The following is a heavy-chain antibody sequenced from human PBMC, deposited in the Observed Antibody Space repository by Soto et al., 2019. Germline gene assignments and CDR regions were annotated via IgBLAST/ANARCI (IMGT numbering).Heavy chain of an antibody. CDR2: VSHSGYS. D-gene: IGHD5-12*01. V-gene: IGHV4-4*02. CDR3: ARNQYGGYDFDS. Sequence: QVQLQESGPGLVKPSGTLSLTCTVSSGSITSSLWSSWGRQPPGKGLEWMGEVSHSGYSHSIPFLKSRLHISLDKSTNRSALTVTSVTAADRAVYYCARNQYGGYDFDSLGLGSLVTVSS. J-gene: IGHJ4*02. CDR1: SGSITSSLW.